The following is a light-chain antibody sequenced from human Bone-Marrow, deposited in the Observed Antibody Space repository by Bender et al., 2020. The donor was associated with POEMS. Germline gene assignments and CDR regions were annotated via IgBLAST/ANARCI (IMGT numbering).Light chain of an antibody. CDR1: SSDIGAHND. V-gene: IGLV2-14*03. J-gene: IGLJ1*01. CDR2: DVT. CDR3: CSYTSSGTLYI. Sequence: QSALTQPASVSASPGQSITISCTGTSSDIGAHNDVSWYQHHPGKAPKLVIYDVTNRPSGVSDRFSGSKSGNTASLAISGLQPDDEADYYCCSYTSSGTLYIFGTGTKVTVL.